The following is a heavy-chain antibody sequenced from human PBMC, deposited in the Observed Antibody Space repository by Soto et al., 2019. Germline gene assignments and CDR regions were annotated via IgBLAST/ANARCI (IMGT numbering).Heavy chain of an antibody. J-gene: IGHJ4*02. V-gene: IGHV3-21*06. CDR3: ARESEDLTSNFDY. Sequence: GGSLRLSCAASGFTFTRYSMNWVRQAPGKGLEWVSSISSTTDYIYYGDSMKGRFTISRDNAKNSLYLEMNSLRAEDTAVYYCARESEDLTSNFDYWGQGTLVTVSS. CDR1: GFTFTRYS. CDR2: ISSTTDYI.